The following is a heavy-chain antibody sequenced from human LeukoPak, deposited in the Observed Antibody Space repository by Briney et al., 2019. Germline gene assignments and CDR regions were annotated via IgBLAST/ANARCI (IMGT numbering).Heavy chain of an antibody. J-gene: IGHJ6*03. V-gene: IGHV4-31*11. CDR1: GDSITNGFYY. CDR2: TSYSGST. Sequence: SETLSLTCGVSGDSITNGFYYWSWIRQHPGKGLEWIVYTSYSGSTYYNPSLQSRVTISIDTSKNQFSLKLSSVTAADSAVYFCASGRSGFIDYYYYYMDVWGKGTTVTVSS. D-gene: IGHD3-16*02. CDR3: ASGRSGFIDYYYYYMDV.